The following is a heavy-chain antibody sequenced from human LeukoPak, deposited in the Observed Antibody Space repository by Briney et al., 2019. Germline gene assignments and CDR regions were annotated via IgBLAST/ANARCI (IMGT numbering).Heavy chain of an antibody. D-gene: IGHD3-10*01. CDR3: ARGQWFRAF. Sequence: SETLSLTCAVYGGSFSGYYWPWIPQPPGKGLEWIGEIHYSGSATYNPSLKSRVTISVDTSKNQFSLKMNSVTAADTAVYYCARGQWFRAFWSRGTPVTVSS. CDR1: GGSFSGYY. V-gene: IGHV4-34*01. CDR2: IHYSGSA. J-gene: IGHJ4*02.